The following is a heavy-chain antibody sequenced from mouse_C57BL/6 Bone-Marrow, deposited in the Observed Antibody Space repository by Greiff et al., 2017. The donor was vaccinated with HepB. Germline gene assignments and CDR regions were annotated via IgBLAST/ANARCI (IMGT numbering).Heavy chain of an antibody. V-gene: IGHV1-54*01. CDR3: ARYESNYYAMDY. J-gene: IGHJ4*01. CDR1: GYAFTNYL. D-gene: IGHD2-5*01. Sequence: QVQLKQSGAELVRPGTSVKVSCKASGYAFTNYLIEWVKQRPGQGLEWIGVINPGSGGTNYNEKFKGKATLTADKSSSTAYMQLSSLTSEDSAVYFCARYESNYYAMDYWGQGTSVTVSS. CDR2: INPGSGGT.